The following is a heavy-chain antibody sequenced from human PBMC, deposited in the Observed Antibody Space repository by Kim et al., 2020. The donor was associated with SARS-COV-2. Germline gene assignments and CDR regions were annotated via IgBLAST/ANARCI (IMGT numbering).Heavy chain of an antibody. CDR3: TTRCGYDYIAESLRLYDDAFDI. V-gene: IGHV3-15*01. J-gene: IGHJ3*02. CDR1: GFTFSNAW. CDR2: IKSKTDGGTT. D-gene: IGHD5-12*01. Sequence: GGSLRLSCAASGFTFSNAWMSWVRQAPGKGLEWVGGIKSKTDGGTTDYAAPVKGRFTISRDDSKNTLYLQMNSLKTEDTAVYYCTTRCGYDYIAESLRLYDDAFDIWGQGTMVTVSS.